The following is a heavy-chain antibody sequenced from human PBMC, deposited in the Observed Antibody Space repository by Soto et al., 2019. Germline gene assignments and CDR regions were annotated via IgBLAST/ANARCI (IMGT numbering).Heavy chain of an antibody. V-gene: IGHV4-31*03. Sequence: QVQLQESGPGLVKPSQTLSLTCTVSGGSISSGGYYWSWIRQHPGKGLEWIGYIYYSGSTYYNPSLKRRVTISVDTSKNQFSLKLSSVTAADTAVYYCARDKNLGRSGSYFPDVGFDPWGQGTLVTVSS. D-gene: IGHD3-10*01. J-gene: IGHJ5*02. CDR3: ARDKNLGRSGSYFPDVGFDP. CDR1: GGSISSGGYY. CDR2: IYYSGST.